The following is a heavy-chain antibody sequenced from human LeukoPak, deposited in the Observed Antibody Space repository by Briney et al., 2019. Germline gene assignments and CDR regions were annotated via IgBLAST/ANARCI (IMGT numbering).Heavy chain of an antibody. CDR1: GGSISSSSYY. CDR2: IYYSGST. CDR3: ARGDWIIVPASIGSWFDP. V-gene: IGHV4-39*01. Sequence: PSETLSLTCTVSGGSISSSSYYWGWIRQPPGKGLEWIGSIYYSGSTYYNPSLKSRLTISVDTSKNQFSLRLSSVTAADTAVYYCARGDWIIVPASIGSWFDPWGQGTLVTVSS. J-gene: IGHJ5*02. D-gene: IGHD2-2*01.